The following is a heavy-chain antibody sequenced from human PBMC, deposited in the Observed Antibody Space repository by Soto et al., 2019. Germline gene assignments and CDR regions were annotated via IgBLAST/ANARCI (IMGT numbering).Heavy chain of an antibody. CDR2: LSASGGST. CDR1: GFTFSTYA. Sequence: EVQLLESGGGLVQPGGSLRLSCAASGFTFSTYAMTWVRQAPGKGLEWVSGLSASGGSTYYADSVKGRFTISRDNSKNTLYLQMNSLRAEDTAIYYCAKVIKSGWYGRVDYWGQGTLVTVSS. CDR3: AKVIKSGWYGRVDY. D-gene: IGHD6-19*01. V-gene: IGHV3-23*01. J-gene: IGHJ4*02.